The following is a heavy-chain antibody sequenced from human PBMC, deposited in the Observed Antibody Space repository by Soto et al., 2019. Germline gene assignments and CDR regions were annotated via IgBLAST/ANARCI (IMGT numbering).Heavy chain of an antibody. V-gene: IGHV1-2*04. J-gene: IGHJ4*02. CDR1: GYTFTGYY. D-gene: IGHD4-17*01. CDR2: INPNSGGT. Sequence: QVQLVQSGAEVKKPGASVKVSCKASGYTFTGYYMHWVRQAPGQGLEWMGWINPNSGGTNYAQIFQGWVTMTRDTSINTAYMELSGLRSDDTAVYYCATQRDYGDYGAFDYWGQGTLVTVSS. CDR3: ATQRDYGDYGAFDY.